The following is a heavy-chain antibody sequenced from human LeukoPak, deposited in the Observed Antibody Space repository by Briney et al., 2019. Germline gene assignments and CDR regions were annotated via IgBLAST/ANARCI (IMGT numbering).Heavy chain of an antibody. CDR1: GFTVVTNY. Sequence: GGSLRLSCAASGFTVVTNYMSWVRQAPGKGLEWVSIIYSGGSTFYADSVKGRFTISRDNSKNTLYLQMNSLRAEDTAVYYCARGGSYLSAFDIWGQGTMVTVSS. CDR2: IYSGGST. V-gene: IGHV3-53*01. J-gene: IGHJ3*02. D-gene: IGHD1-26*01. CDR3: ARGGSYLSAFDI.